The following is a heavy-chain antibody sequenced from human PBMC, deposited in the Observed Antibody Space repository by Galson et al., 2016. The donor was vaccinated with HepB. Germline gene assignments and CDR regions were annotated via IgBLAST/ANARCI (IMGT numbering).Heavy chain of an antibody. CDR2: ISYDGSNK. CDR1: GFTFSSYA. CDR3: ARDGDIVDTILNYYYGMDV. J-gene: IGHJ6*02. Sequence: SLRLSCAASGFTFSSYAMYWVRQAPGKGLEWVAVISYDGSNKYYADSVKGRFTISRDNSKNTLYLQLNSLRTEDTAVYYCARDGDIVDTILNYYYGMDVWGQGTTVTVSS. D-gene: IGHD5-12*01. V-gene: IGHV3-30-3*01.